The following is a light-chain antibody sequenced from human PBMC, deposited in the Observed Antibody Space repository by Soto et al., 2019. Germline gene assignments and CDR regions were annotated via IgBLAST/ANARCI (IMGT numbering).Light chain of an antibody. V-gene: IGKV1-39*01. J-gene: IGKJ5*01. CDR1: QSINNY. CDR3: QQNYYIPRT. CDR2: DAS. Sequence: DIQMTHSPYSLSASVGDRVTITCRASQSINNYLNWYQQKPGKAPKXLIYDASSLQGGVPSRFRGSGSGTDCTLSISSLQPEDFATYDCQQNYYIPRTFGQGTRLEIK.